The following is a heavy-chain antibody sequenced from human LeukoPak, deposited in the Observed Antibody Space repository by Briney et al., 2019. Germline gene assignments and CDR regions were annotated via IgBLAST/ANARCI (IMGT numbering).Heavy chain of an antibody. CDR3: AREGRGSYYFDY. CDR2: VYTGGST. CDR1: GFTVSSNY. J-gene: IGHJ4*02. D-gene: IGHD1-26*01. Sequence: GGSLRLSCAASGFTVSSNYMSWVRQAPGKGLEWVSVVYTGGSTFYADSVKGRFTISRDNSKNTLYLQVNSLRVEDTAVYYCAREGRGSYYFDYWGQGTLVTVSS. V-gene: IGHV3-66*01.